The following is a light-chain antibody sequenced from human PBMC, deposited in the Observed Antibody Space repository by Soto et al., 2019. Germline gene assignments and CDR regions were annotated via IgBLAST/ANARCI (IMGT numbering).Light chain of an antibody. CDR3: QQYGSSPST. Sequence: EIVLTQSPGTLSLSPGERATLSCRASQSVSSSYLAWYQQKPGQAPRLLIYGASSRATGIPDRFSGSGSGTDFTLTISRLEREDFAVYYCQQYGSSPSTLGQGTKLEIK. J-gene: IGKJ2*01. CDR2: GAS. CDR1: QSVSSSY. V-gene: IGKV3-20*01.